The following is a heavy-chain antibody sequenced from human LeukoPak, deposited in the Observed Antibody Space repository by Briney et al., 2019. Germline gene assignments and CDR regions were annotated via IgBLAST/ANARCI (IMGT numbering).Heavy chain of an antibody. D-gene: IGHD3-10*01. CDR2: IIPIFGTA. CDR3: ARVDYSDSGSGSPQHHFDY. V-gene: IGHV1-69*13. CDR1: GGTFSSYA. J-gene: IGHJ4*02. Sequence: ASVMVSCKASGGTFSSYAISWVRQAPGQGLEWMGGIIPIFGTANYAQKFQGRVTITADESTSTAYMELSSLRSEDTAVYYCARVDYSDSGSGSPQHHFDYWGQGTLVTVSS.